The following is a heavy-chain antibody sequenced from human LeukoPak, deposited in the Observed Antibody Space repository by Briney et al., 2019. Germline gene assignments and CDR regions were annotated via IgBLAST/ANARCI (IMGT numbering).Heavy chain of an antibody. Sequence: SQDLSLTCTVAGGSNSSGGYYWTWIRQPPGKGLEWIGYIHSSGNTNYNPALKSRVTISVDTSQNQFSLKLSSVNAADTAIYHCASYGAGCRWGFEDWGQGILVTVSS. CDR1: GGSNSSGGYY. D-gene: IGHD3-10*01. V-gene: IGHV4-61*08. CDR3: ASYGAGCRWGFED. J-gene: IGHJ4*02. CDR2: IHSSGNT.